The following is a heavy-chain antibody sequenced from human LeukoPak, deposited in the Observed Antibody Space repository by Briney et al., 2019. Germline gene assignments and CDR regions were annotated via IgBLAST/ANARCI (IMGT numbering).Heavy chain of an antibody. J-gene: IGHJ3*02. V-gene: IGHV3-48*02. CDR1: AFTFSSYT. D-gene: IGHD1-26*01. CDR2: ISGSSSSI. Sequence: PGRSLRLSCAASAFTFSSYTMNWVRQAPGKGLEWVSYISGSSSSIYYAGAVRGRFTISRDNAKNSLFLQMSSLRDEDTALYYCARARYSGNYYGAFDIWGQGTLVTVSS. CDR3: ARARYSGNYYGAFDI.